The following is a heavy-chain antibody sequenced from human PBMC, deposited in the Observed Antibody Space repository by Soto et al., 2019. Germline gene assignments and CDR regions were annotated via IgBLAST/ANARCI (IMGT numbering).Heavy chain of an antibody. CDR1: GDSACSNTGA. CDR3: AREGGDSSSWYFYY. V-gene: IGHV6-1*01. D-gene: IGHD6-13*01. Sequence: ITCAISGDSACSNTGAWKWVRQSASGGLEWLGRIYYRSKWYNDYAAYVKRRITLNTATSKTQFSLQLNSVPPEDTAVYYCAREGGDSSSWYFYYWGQGTQVTVSS. J-gene: IGHJ4*03. CDR2: IYYRSKWYN.